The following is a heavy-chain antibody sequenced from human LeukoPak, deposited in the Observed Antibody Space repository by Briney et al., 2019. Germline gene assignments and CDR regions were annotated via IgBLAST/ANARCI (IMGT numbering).Heavy chain of an antibody. D-gene: IGHD6-19*01. J-gene: IGHJ4*02. CDR3: TRGVAISTSGWYDTFDY. CDR1: GFTFSNYA. Sequence: GGSLRLSCAASGFTFSNYAMYWVRQAPGKGLGYVSFIIIDGSRIYYADSVKGRFTISRDNSKNTLYLQMGSLRAEDMAVYYCTRGVAISTSGWYDTFDYWGQGALVTVSS. CDR2: IIIDGSRI. V-gene: IGHV3-64*02.